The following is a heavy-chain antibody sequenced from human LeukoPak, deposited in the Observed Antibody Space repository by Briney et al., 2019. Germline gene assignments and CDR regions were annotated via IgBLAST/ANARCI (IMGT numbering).Heavy chain of an antibody. CDR2: INPSGGST. Sequence: WASVKVSCKASGYTFTSYAMNWVRQAPGQGLEWMGIINPSGGSTSYAQKFQGRVTMTRDMSTSTVYMELSSLRSEDTAVYYCAREFSSNYGHFDYWGQGTLVTVSS. CDR3: AREFSSNYGHFDY. J-gene: IGHJ4*02. D-gene: IGHD3-16*01. V-gene: IGHV1-46*01. CDR1: GYTFTSYA.